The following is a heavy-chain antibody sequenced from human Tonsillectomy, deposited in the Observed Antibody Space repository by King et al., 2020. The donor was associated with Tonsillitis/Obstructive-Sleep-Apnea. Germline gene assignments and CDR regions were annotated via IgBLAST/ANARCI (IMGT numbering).Heavy chain of an antibody. CDR2: IKSKSDGGTT. Sequence: VQLVESGGGLVKPGESLRLSCAASGFTFSSAWMIWVRQAPGKGLEWVGRIKSKSDGGTTDNAAPVKGRFTIPRDDSKNTLYLQMNSLKTEDTAVYYCTTGLVREGYWGQGTLVTVSS. J-gene: IGHJ4*02. CDR3: TTGLVREGY. CDR1: GFTFSSAW. D-gene: IGHD3-9*01. V-gene: IGHV3-15*01.